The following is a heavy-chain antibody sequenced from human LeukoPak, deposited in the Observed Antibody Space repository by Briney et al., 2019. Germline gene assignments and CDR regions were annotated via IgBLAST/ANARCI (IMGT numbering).Heavy chain of an antibody. V-gene: IGHV1-8*01. J-gene: IGHJ6*03. CDR3: SRGPLPRGRFCNMDV. CDR1: GYIFTDND. D-gene: IGHD3-16*01. Sequence: ASVTVSCKASGYIFTDNDINWVRQAGGQGLEWMGWMNPASVNTGYVQKFQGRVTMSRNTFIRTPYMEMRTLKFESTAVYYSSRGPLPRGRFCNMDVWGIGATVTVSS. CDR2: MNPASVNT.